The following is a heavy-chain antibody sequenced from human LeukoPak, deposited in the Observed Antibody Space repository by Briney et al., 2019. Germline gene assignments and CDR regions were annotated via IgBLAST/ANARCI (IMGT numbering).Heavy chain of an antibody. V-gene: IGHV1-18*01. CDR1: GYTFTSYG. CDR2: ISAYNGNT. Sequence: ASVKVSCKASGYTFTSYGISWVRQAPGQGLEWMGWISAYNGNTNYAQKLQGRVTMTTDTSTSTAYMELRSLRSDDTVVYYCARRGPYDYVWGSYRPNLFDYWGQGTLVTVSS. J-gene: IGHJ4*02. D-gene: IGHD3-16*02. CDR3: ARRGPYDYVWGSYRPNLFDY.